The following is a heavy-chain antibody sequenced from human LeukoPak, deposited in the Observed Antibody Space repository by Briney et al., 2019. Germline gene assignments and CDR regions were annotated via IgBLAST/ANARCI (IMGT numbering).Heavy chain of an antibody. Sequence: SQTLSLTCTVSGGSISSGDYYWSWIRQPPGKGLEWIGYIYYTGATYYNPSLKSRLTISIDTSKNRFSLKLNSVTAADTAVYYCASRAVKAVAEIEIPEYLQHWGQGTLVTVST. CDR2: IYYTGAT. CDR3: ASRAVKAVAEIEIPEYLQH. V-gene: IGHV4-30-4*01. CDR1: GGSISSGDYY. J-gene: IGHJ1*01. D-gene: IGHD6-13*01.